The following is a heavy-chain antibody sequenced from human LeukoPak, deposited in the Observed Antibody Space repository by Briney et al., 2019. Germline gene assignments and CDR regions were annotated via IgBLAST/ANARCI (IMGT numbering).Heavy chain of an antibody. CDR2: ICSGGNT. Sequence: SETLSLTCTVSGGSVSSDYYWGWIRQPPGKGLEWIGSICSGGNTCYNPSLKSRVTISADSSKTHFFLQLTSATAADTAVYFCARDGPWKSDYWGQGTLVTVSS. J-gene: IGHJ4*02. CDR3: ARDGPWKSDY. D-gene: IGHD1-1*01. CDR1: GGSVSSDYY. V-gene: IGHV4-39*02.